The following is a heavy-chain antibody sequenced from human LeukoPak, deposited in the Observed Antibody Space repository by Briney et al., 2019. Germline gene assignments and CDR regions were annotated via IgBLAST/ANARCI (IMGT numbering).Heavy chain of an antibody. CDR1: GGSISSGGYY. D-gene: IGHD3-22*01. CDR2: IYYSGST. CDR3: ARARYYYDSSGGLDAFDI. J-gene: IGHJ3*02. V-gene: IGHV4-30-4*08. Sequence: SETLSLTCTVSGGSISSGGYYWSWIRQPPGKGLEWIGYIYYSGSTYYNPSLKSRVTISVDTSKNQFSQKLSSVTAADTAVYYCARARYYYDSSGGLDAFDIWAKGQWSPSLQ.